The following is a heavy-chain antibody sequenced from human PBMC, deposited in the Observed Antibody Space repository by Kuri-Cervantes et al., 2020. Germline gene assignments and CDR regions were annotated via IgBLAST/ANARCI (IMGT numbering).Heavy chain of an antibody. J-gene: IGHJ1*01. D-gene: IGHD3-3*01. CDR2: IYYSGST. Sequence: SETLSLTCAVSGGSISSSNWMSWIRQPPGKGLEWIGYIYYSGSTNYNPSFKSRVTISVDTSKNQFSLKLSSVIAADTAVYYCATSSSAGRITVFGVLGPRELRHWGQGTLVTVSS. CDR3: ATSSSAGRITVFGVLGPRELRH. V-gene: IGHV4-4*02. CDR1: GGSISSSNW.